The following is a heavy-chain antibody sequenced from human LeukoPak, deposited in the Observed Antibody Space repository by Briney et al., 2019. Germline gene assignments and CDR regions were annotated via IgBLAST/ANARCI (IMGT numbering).Heavy chain of an antibody. V-gene: IGHV4-59*08. CDR2: IPYSGST. CDR1: GGSINGDY. Sequence: KTSETLSLTCTVYGGSINGDYWSWIRQPPGKGLVWIGYIPYSGSTNYNPSLKSRVTISVDTSKNQFSLKLSSVTAADTAVYYCARHADYYDSSGYVYPFDYWGQGTLVTVSS. CDR3: ARHADYYDSSGYVYPFDY. D-gene: IGHD3-22*01. J-gene: IGHJ4*02.